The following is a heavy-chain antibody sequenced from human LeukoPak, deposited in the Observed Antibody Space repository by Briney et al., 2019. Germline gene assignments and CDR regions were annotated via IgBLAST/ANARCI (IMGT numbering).Heavy chain of an antibody. D-gene: IGHD6-13*01. CDR1: GFTFRSYA. CDR2: ISDSGGST. V-gene: IGHV3-23*01. Sequence: GGSLRPSCAASGFTFRSYAMSWVRQAPGKGMEWVSAISDSGGSTNYADSVQGPFTISRDNSKNTLYLQMNSLRAEDTAVYYCAKPRSSTCYYFDYWGQGSLVTVSS. J-gene: IGHJ4*02. CDR3: AKPRSSTCYYFDY.